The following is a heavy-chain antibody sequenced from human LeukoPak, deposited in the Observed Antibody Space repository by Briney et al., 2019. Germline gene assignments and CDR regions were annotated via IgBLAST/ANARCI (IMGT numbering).Heavy chain of an antibody. V-gene: IGHV3-7*01. Sequence: GGSLRLSCAASEFILSNWWMTWVRQAPGKGLEWVASIEPDGSENYYVDSVKGRFTVSRDSARSSLYLQMNSLRAEDTAVYYCARGHYGMDVWGQGTTVTVSS. CDR2: IEPDGSEN. J-gene: IGHJ6*02. CDR1: EFILSNWW. CDR3: ARGHYGMDV.